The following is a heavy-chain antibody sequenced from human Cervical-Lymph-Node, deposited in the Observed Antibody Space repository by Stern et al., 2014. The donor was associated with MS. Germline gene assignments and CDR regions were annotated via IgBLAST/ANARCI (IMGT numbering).Heavy chain of an antibody. CDR2: INPDGSIT. Sequence: EVQLVESGGGLVQPGGSLRLSCAASGFTFSSNWMHWVRQAPGKGLMWVSRINPDGSITTYADSVKGRFTISRDSAKNTLYLQMDSLRADDTAVYYCVRGRREVAGIDYWGQGTLVTVSS. V-gene: IGHV3-74*01. J-gene: IGHJ4*02. CDR1: GFTFSSNW. CDR3: VRGRREVAGIDY. D-gene: IGHD6-19*01.